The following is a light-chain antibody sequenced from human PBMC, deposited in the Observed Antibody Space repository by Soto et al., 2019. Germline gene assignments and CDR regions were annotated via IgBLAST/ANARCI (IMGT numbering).Light chain of an antibody. CDR2: KAS. V-gene: IGKV1-5*03. CDR1: QTISSW. J-gene: IGKJ5*01. CDR3: QQYNSYSTIT. Sequence: DIQMTQSPSTLSASVGDGVTITCRASQTISSWLAWYQQKPGKAPKLLIYKASSLESGVPSRFSGSGSGTEFTLTISSLQPDDFATYYCQQYNSYSTITFGQGTRLEIK.